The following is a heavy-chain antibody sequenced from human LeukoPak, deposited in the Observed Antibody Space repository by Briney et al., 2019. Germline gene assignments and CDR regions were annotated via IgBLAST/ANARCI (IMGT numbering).Heavy chain of an antibody. CDR1: GGSISSYY. Sequence: SETLSLTCTVSGGSISSYYWSWIRQPPGKGLEWIGYIYYSGSTNYNPSLKSRVTISVDTSKNQFSLKLSSVTAADTAVYYCAREPLRSYRREYYFDYWGQGTLVTVSS. CDR3: AREPLRSYRREYYFDY. D-gene: IGHD1-26*01. V-gene: IGHV4-59*01. J-gene: IGHJ4*02. CDR2: IYYSGST.